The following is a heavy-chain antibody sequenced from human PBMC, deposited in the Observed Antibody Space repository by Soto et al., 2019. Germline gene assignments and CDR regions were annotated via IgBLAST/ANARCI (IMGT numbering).Heavy chain of an antibody. J-gene: IGHJ4*02. V-gene: IGHV1-8*01. D-gene: IGHD3-10*01. CDR1: GYTFTSYD. CDR3: ARESGSGSYSPNYFDY. Sequence: ASVKVSCKASGYTFTSYDINWVRQATGQGLEWMGWMNPNSGNTGYAQKFQGRVTMTRNTSISTAYMELSSLRSEDTAVYYCARESGSGSYSPNYFDYWGQGTLVTVSS. CDR2: MNPNSGNT.